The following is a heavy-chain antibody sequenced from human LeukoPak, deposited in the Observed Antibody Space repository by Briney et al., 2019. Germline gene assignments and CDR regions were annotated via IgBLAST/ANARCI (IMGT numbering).Heavy chain of an antibody. Sequence: GGSQRLSCAASGFTVNSNYLSWVRQAPGKGLEWVSTLYNTGNTYYANSVKGRFSISRDNSKNTLFLQMNSLRAEDTAVYYCARLTADGRLYFVDWGPGTLVTVSS. J-gene: IGHJ4*02. V-gene: IGHV3-53*01. D-gene: IGHD6-13*01. CDR3: ARLTADGRLYFVD. CDR1: GFTVNSNY. CDR2: LYNTGNT.